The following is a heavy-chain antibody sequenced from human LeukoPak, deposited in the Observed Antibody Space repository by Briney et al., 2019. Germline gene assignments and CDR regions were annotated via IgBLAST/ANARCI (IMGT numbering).Heavy chain of an antibody. J-gene: IGHJ4*02. V-gene: IGHV4-61*02. CDR2: FYTSGST. CDR1: IGSINSDRYY. Sequence: PSQTLSLTCTVSIGSINSDRYYWNWIRQPAGKGLEWIGRFYTSGSTDYNPSLKSRVTILVDSSKNQFSLKLNSVTAADTAVYYCAREHSHAYSPDSWGQGTLVTVSS. CDR3: AREHSHAYSPDS. D-gene: IGHD5-18*01.